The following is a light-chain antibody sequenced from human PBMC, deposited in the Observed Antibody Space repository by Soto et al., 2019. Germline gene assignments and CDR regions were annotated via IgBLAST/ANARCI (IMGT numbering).Light chain of an antibody. J-gene: IGKJ1*01. CDR3: QQYYSPPQT. CDR2: WAS. V-gene: IGKV4-1*01. CDR1: QSVLHSSNNKNY. Sequence: DIVMTQSPDSVAVSLGGRATINVKSSQSVLHSSNNKNYLAWYQHKPGQPPKLLIYWASTRASGVPDRFSGSGSGTDFTLTISSLQAEDVAVYYCQQYYSPPQTFGQGTKVDIK.